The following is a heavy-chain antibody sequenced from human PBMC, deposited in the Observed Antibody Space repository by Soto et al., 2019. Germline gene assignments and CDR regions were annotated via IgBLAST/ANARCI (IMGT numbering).Heavy chain of an antibody. CDR2: INAGNGNT. Sequence: QVQLVQSGAEVKKPGASVKVSCKASGYTFTSYAMHWVRQAPGQRLEWMGWINAGNGNTKYSQKFQGRVTITRDTSASTAYMERSSLRSEDTAVYYCARVGKGPGFSWFDPWGQGTLVTVSS. D-gene: IGHD1-26*01. J-gene: IGHJ5*02. V-gene: IGHV1-3*01. CDR1: GYTFTSYA. CDR3: ARVGKGPGFSWFDP.